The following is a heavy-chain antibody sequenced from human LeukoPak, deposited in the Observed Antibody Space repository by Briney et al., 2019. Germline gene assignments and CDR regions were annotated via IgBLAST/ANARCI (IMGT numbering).Heavy chain of an antibody. CDR3: ARDYDFWSGYNNWFDP. CDR1: GGSISSSSYY. V-gene: IGHV4-39*07. J-gene: IGHJ5*02. CDR2: IYHSGST. Sequence: SETLSLTCTVSGGSISSSSYYWGWIRQPPGKGLEWIGSIYHSGSTYYNPSLKSRVTISVDTSKNQFSLKLSSVTAADTAVYYCARDYDFWSGYNNWFDPWGQGTLVTVSS. D-gene: IGHD3-3*01.